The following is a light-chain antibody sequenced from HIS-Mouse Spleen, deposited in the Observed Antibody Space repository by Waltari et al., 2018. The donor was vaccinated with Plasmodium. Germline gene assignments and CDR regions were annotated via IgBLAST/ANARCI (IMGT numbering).Light chain of an antibody. Sequence: IVMPQSPATLSVSPGERATLSCRASQSVSSNLAWYQQTPGQAPRLLIYGASTRATGIPARFSGSGSGTEFTLTISSVQSEDFAVYYCQQYNNWSFTFGPGTKVDIK. CDR3: QQYNNWSFT. J-gene: IGKJ3*01. V-gene: IGKV3-15*01. CDR1: QSVSSN. CDR2: GAS.